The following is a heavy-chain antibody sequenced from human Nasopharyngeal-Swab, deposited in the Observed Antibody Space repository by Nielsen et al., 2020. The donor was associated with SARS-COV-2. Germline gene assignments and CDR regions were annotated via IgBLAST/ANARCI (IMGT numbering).Heavy chain of an antibody. D-gene: IGHD1-14*01. CDR2: ISHSGTS. CDR3: AREGPPGHYYHYYGLDV. J-gene: IGHJ6*02. Sequence: WIRQPPGKGLEWIGEISHSGTSKYNPALKSRVTISVDTSKNQVSLKLRSVTAADRGVYYCAREGPPGHYYHYYGLDVWGQGTTVTVSS. V-gene: IGHV4-34*01.